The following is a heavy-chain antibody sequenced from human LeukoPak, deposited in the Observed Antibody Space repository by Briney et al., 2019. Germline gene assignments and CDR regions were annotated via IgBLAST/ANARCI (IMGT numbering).Heavy chain of an antibody. Sequence: ASVKVSCKASGYTFTGYYMHWVRQAPRQGLEWMGWINPNSGGTNYAQKFQGRVTMTRDTSISTAYMELSRLRSDDTAVYYCARDSTYYDIRNWFDPWGQGTLVTVSS. CDR3: ARDSTYYDIRNWFDP. CDR2: INPNSGGT. J-gene: IGHJ5*02. D-gene: IGHD3-9*01. V-gene: IGHV1-2*02. CDR1: GYTFTGYY.